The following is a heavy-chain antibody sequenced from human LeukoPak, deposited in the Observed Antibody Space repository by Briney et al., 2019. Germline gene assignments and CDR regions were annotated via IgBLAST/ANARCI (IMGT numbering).Heavy chain of an antibody. V-gene: IGHV5-51*01. Sequence: GESLQISCKGSGYSFTSYWSGWVRQMPGKGLEWMGIIYPGDSDTRYSPSFQGQVTISADKSISTAYLQWSSLKASDTAMYYCARRYCSSTSCYGGDSDYWGQGTLVTVSS. CDR2: IYPGDSDT. J-gene: IGHJ4*02. CDR3: ARRYCSSTSCYGGDSDY. CDR1: GYSFTSYW. D-gene: IGHD2-2*01.